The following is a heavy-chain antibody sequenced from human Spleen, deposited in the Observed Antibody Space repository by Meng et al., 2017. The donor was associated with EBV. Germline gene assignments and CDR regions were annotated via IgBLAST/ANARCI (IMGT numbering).Heavy chain of an antibody. J-gene: IGHJ5*02. CDR1: GYTFTNYA. D-gene: IGHD2-2*01. CDR2: INTNTGNP. CDR3: ARDRDTSGACFDP. V-gene: IGHV7-4-1*02. Sequence: QVQLVQSGVELKNPGASVKVSCKASGYTFTNYAMNWVRQAPGQGLEWLGWINTNTGNPTYAQDFIGRFVFSLDTSVSTAYLQISSLKTEDTAVYYCARDRDTSGACFDPWGQGTLVTVSS.